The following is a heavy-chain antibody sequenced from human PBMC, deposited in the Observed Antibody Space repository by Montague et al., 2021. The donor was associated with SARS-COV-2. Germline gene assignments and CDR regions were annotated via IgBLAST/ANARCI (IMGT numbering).Heavy chain of an antibody. CDR1: GGSISSSSYY. J-gene: IGHJ4*02. V-gene: IGHV4-39*01. CDR2: IYYSGST. D-gene: IGHD1-26*01. CDR3: AIQMTSWWELLYYFDY. Sequence: SETLSLTCTVSGGSISSSSYYWGWIRQPPGKGLEWIGYIYYSGSTYYNPSLKSRVTISVDTSKNQFSLKLSSVTAADTAVYYCAIQMTSWWELLYYFDYWGQGTLVTVSS.